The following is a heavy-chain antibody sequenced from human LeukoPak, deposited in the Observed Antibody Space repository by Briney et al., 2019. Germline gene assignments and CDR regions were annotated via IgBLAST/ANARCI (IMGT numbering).Heavy chain of an antibody. V-gene: IGHV1-18*01. Sequence: ASVKVSCKASGYSFTTYGITWLRQAPGQGLERVGWINTRDNHAPYVQNFLGRVTLTIDTSTSTAYMDLRSLRSDDTAVYYCARDVTVIGVDGQGTSFDIWGQGTVVNVSS. D-gene: IGHD2-21*01. J-gene: IGHJ3*02. CDR3: ARDVTVIGVDGQGTSFDI. CDR1: GYSFTTYG. CDR2: INTRDNHA.